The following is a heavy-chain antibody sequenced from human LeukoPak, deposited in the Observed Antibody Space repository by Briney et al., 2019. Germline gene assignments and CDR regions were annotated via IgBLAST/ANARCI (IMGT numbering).Heavy chain of an antibody. J-gene: IGHJ6*02. D-gene: IGHD3-16*01. V-gene: IGHV4-59*01. Sequence: PSETLSLTCSVSGGSISGYYWTWVRQPPGKGLEWIGQIHYSGRADYNPSLESRITMSVDTSRNQISLKLSSVTAADTAIYYCVRFGVNYDMDVWGQGTTVTVFS. CDR1: GGSISGYY. CDR3: VRFGVNYDMDV. CDR2: IHYSGRA.